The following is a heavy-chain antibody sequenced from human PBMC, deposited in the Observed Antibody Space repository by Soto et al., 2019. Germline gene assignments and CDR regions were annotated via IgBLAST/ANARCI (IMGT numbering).Heavy chain of an antibody. Sequence: EVKLLESGGGLVQPGESLRLSCAASGFRFWTYSMSWVRQAPGKGLEWVSGISGDGSATSYADSLKGRFTVSRDNSKDTLFLQMNTLRVEDTAVYYCAKTRRYDNNDYHRDGFDVWGPGTAVTVS. CDR2: ISGDGSAT. CDR3: AKTRRYDNNDYHRDGFDV. CDR1: GFRFWTYS. V-gene: IGHV3-23*01. J-gene: IGHJ3*01. D-gene: IGHD5-12*01.